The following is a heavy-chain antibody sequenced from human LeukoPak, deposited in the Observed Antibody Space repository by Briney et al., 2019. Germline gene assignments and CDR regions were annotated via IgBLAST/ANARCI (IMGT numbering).Heavy chain of an antibody. CDR3: AGERGEEYSSGWYKTNYFYN. Sequence: SETLSLTCTVSGDSFTSVTDYWAWIRQPPGKGLEWIASGDYSGGTYYNPSLESRVAISADMSKNQISLKLTSVTGADTTVYYCAGERGEEYSSGWYKTNYFYNWGQGIRVTVSS. D-gene: IGHD6-19*01. CDR2: GDYSGGT. J-gene: IGHJ4*02. V-gene: IGHV4-39*07. CDR1: GDSFTSVTDY.